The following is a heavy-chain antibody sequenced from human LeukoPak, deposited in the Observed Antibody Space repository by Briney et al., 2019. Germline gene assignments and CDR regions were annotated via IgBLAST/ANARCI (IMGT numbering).Heavy chain of an antibody. J-gene: IGHJ4*02. Sequence: ASVKVSCRASGGTFSSYAISWVRQAPGQGLEWMGGIIPIFGTANYAQKFQGRVTITADESTSTAYMELSSLRSEDTAVYYCARAGQEEWLSVYWGQGTLVTVSS. D-gene: IGHD3-3*01. CDR2: IIPIFGTA. CDR3: ARAGQEEWLSVY. CDR1: GGTFSSYA. V-gene: IGHV1-69*01.